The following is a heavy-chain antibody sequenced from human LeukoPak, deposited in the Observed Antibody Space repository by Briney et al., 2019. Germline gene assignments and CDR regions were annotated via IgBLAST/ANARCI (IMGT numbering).Heavy chain of an antibody. CDR2: IYPGDSDT. CDR3: ARHVYNYDILTGYYYFDY. J-gene: IGHJ4*02. D-gene: IGHD3-9*01. CDR1: GYSFTSYW. V-gene: IGHV5-51*01. Sequence: GESLQISCKGSGYSFTSYWIGWVRQMPGKGLEWMGIIYPGDSDTGYSPSFQGQVTISADKSTSTAYLQWSSLKASDTAMYYCARHVYNYDILTGYYYFDYWGQGTLVTVSS.